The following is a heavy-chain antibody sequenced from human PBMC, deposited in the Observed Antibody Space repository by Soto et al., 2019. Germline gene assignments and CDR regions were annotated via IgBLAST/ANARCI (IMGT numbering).Heavy chain of an antibody. CDR2: IHHSGSI. V-gene: IGHV4-30-4*08. CDR3: AREDDGGDSLDV. D-gene: IGHD2-21*02. Sequence: SETLSLTCTVSGGSISSDCYHWTWIRQSPGKGLEWIGYIHHSGSILYNPSLKSRLTISVDTSKNQFSLHLTSVTAADTAVYFCAREDDGGDSLDVWGQGTTVTVSS. J-gene: IGHJ6*02. CDR1: GGSISSDCYH.